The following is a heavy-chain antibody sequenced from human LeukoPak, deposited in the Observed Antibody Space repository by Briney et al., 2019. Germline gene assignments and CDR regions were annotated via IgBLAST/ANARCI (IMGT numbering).Heavy chain of an antibody. Sequence: SQTLSLTCAISGDSVSGSSATWNWIRQSPSRGLEWLGRTYYRSKWYNEYAVFVKSRITINTDTSKSQFSLQLNSVTPEDTAVYYCARGGMHYSGMDVWGQGTTVTVSS. V-gene: IGHV6-1*01. CDR2: TYYRSKWYN. CDR3: ARGGMHYSGMDV. CDR1: GDSVSGSSAT. J-gene: IGHJ6*02.